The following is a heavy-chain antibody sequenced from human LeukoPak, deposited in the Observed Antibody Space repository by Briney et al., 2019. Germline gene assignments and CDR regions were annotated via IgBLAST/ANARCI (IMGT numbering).Heavy chain of an antibody. CDR1: GFTFSSYA. J-gene: IGHJ4*02. V-gene: IGHV3-30*09. Sequence: GRSLRLSCAASGFTFSSYAMHWVRQAPGKGLEWVAVISYDGSNKYYADSVKGRFAISRDNSKNTLYLQMNSLRAEDTAVYYCAREAPSSGWYKDWGQGTLVTVSS. D-gene: IGHD6-19*01. CDR2: ISYDGSNK. CDR3: AREAPSSGWYKD.